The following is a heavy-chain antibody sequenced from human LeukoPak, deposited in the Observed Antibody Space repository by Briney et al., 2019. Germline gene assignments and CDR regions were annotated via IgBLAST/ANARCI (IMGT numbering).Heavy chain of an antibody. D-gene: IGHD1-26*01. Sequence: GGSLRLSCAASGFTFSTYGIHWVRQAPGKGLEWVAVISYDGSNKYYADSVKGRFTISRDNSKNTLYLQMNSLRAEDTAVYYCAKAIYSGSYYGLYFQHWGQGTLVTVSS. CDR1: GFTFSTYG. V-gene: IGHV3-30*18. J-gene: IGHJ1*01. CDR2: ISYDGSNK. CDR3: AKAIYSGSYYGLYFQH.